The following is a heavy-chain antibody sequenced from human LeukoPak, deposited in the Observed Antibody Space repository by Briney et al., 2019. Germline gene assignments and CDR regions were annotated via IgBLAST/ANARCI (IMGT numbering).Heavy chain of an antibody. CDR1: GGTFSSYA. CDR3: ASLRAVSYQLLLRGGAFDI. V-gene: IGHV1-69*05. Sequence: SVKVSCKASGGTFSSYAISWVRQAPGQGLEWMGGIIPIFGTANYAQKFQGRVTITTDESTSTAYMELSSLRSEDTAVYYCASLRAVSYQLLLRGGAFDIWGQGTMVTVSS. D-gene: IGHD2-2*01. J-gene: IGHJ3*02. CDR2: IIPIFGTA.